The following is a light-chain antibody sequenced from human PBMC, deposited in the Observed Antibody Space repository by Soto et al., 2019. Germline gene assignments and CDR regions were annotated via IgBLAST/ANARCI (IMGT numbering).Light chain of an antibody. CDR1: QSLVYSDGNTY. Sequence: DVVMTQSPLSLPVTLGQPASISCRSSQSLVYSDGNTYLNWFQQRPGQSPRRLLYKVSNRDSGVPDRFSGRGSGTDLTLKISRVEAEDVGVYYCMQGTHWPPATFGQGTKVEIK. CDR2: KVS. J-gene: IGKJ1*01. CDR3: MQGTHWPPAT. V-gene: IGKV2-30*01.